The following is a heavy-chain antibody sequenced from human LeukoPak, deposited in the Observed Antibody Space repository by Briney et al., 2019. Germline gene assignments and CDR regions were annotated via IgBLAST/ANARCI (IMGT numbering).Heavy chain of an antibody. CDR3: ARGFGIPGTSTFDY. J-gene: IGHJ4*02. CDR2: IYYSGST. D-gene: IGHD1-14*01. V-gene: IGHV4-59*01. CDR1: GGSISSYY. Sequence: SETLSLTCTVSGGSISSYYWSWIRQPPGKGLEWIGYIYYSGSTNYNPSLKSRVTISVDTSKNQFSLKLSSVTAADTAVYYCARGFGIPGTSTFDYWGQGTLVTVSS.